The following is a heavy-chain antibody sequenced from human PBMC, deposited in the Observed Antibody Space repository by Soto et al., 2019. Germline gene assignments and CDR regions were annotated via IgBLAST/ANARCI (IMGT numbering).Heavy chain of an antibody. CDR2: MNPKSGNT. CDR1: GYTFTTYD. CDR3: ARGPYYYYYMDV. J-gene: IGHJ6*03. V-gene: IGHV1-8*01. Sequence: GASVKVSCKASGYTFTTYDINWVRQATGQGLEWMGRMNPKSGNTDYAQKFQGRVTMTRNTSISTAYMEVSSLRSEDTAVYYCARGPYYYYYMDVWGKGTTVIVSS.